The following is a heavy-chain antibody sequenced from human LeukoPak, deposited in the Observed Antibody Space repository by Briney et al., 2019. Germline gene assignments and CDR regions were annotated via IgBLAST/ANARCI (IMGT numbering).Heavy chain of an antibody. CDR3: AKDLTVTTRGDALDI. CDR1: GFTFSSYA. D-gene: IGHD4-17*01. CDR2: LSGSGDNT. V-gene: IGHV3-23*01. J-gene: IGHJ3*02. Sequence: GGSLRLSCAASGFTFSSYAMSWVRQAPGKGLEWVSSLSGSGDNTYYADSVKGRFTISRDNSKNTLYLQMNSLRGEDTAVYYCAKDLTVTTRGDALDIWGQGTMVTVSS.